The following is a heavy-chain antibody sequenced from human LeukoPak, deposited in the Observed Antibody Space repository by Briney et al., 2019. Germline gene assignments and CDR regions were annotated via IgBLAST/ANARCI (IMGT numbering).Heavy chain of an antibody. D-gene: IGHD1-26*01. Sequence: SETLSLTCTVSGGSISSSSYSWGWIRQPPGKGLEWIGSIYYSGSTFYNPSLNSRVTVSVETSKNQFSLKLSSVTAADTAVYYCARQGSGRSSDYWGQGTLVTVSS. J-gene: IGHJ4*02. CDR3: ARQGSGRSSDY. CDR2: IYYSGST. V-gene: IGHV4-39*01. CDR1: GGSISSSSYS.